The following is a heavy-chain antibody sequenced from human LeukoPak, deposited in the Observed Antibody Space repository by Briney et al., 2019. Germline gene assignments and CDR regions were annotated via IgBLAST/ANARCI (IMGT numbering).Heavy chain of an antibody. CDR3: ARDLDTNYGSGSFHNWFGP. CDR2: FDPEDGET. J-gene: IGHJ5*02. D-gene: IGHD3-10*01. Sequence: GASVKVSCKVSGYTLTKLSIHWVRQAPGKGLEWMGGFDPEDGETIYAQKFQGRVTMTEDTSTDTAYMELRSLRSDDTAVYYCARDLDTNYGSGSFHNWFGPWGQGTQVTVSS. V-gene: IGHV1-24*01. CDR1: GYTLTKLS.